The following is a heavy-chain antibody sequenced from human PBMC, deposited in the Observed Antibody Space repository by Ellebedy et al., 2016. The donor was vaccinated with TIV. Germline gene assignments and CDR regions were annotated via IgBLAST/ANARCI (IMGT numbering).Heavy chain of an antibody. CDR3: ARNYYDSSGYSEPFDY. CDR2: INPSGGST. Sequence: AASVKVSCKASGYTFTSYYMHWVRQAPGQGLEWMGIINPSGGSTSYAQKFQGRVTMTRDTSTSTVYMELSSLRSEDTAVYYCARNYYDSSGYSEPFDYWGQGTLVTVSS. CDR1: GYTFTSYY. J-gene: IGHJ4*02. D-gene: IGHD3-22*01. V-gene: IGHV1-46*01.